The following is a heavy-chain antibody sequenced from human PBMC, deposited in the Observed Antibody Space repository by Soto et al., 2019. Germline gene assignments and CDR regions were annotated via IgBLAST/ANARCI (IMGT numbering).Heavy chain of an antibody. D-gene: IGHD3-22*01. J-gene: IGHJ3*02. CDR3: ARGLDYYDSSTHAFDI. V-gene: IGHV4-59*01. Sequence: SETLSLTCTVSGGSISRYYWSWIRQPPGKGLEWIGYVYYSGSTNYNPSLKSRVTISVDTSKNQFSLKLSSVTAADTAVYYCARGLDYYDSSTHAFDIWGQGTMVTVSS. CDR1: GGSISRYY. CDR2: VYYSGST.